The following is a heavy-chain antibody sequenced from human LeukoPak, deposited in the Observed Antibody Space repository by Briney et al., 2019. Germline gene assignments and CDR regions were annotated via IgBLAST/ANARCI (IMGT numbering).Heavy chain of an antibody. CDR3: TIGRFLPRY. D-gene: IGHD3-3*01. CDR2: IRSKTDSETT. Sequence: VGSLRLSCVVSGFSFSDAWMSWVRQAPGKGLEWIGRIRSKTDSETTEYAAPVKRRFSISRDDSKKTLYLQMNSLKTEDTAVYYCTIGRFLPRYWGQGTLVTVSS. CDR1: GFSFSDAW. J-gene: IGHJ4*02. V-gene: IGHV3-15*01.